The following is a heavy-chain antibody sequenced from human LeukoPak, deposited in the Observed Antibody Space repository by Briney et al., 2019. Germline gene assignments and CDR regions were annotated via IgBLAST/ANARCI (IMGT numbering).Heavy chain of an antibody. CDR3: AKQMMERQQYYYMDV. D-gene: IGHD6-13*01. CDR1: GVTFSSYG. CDR2: IRYDESAT. Sequence: VGSLRLSCAAPGVTFSSYGMHWVRQAPGKGQEWLTHIRYDESATYYADSVKGRFTISRENSKNKLYLQMNSLRGEDTAVYYCAKQMMERQQYYYMDVWGKGTSVTVSS. J-gene: IGHJ6*03. V-gene: IGHV3-30*02.